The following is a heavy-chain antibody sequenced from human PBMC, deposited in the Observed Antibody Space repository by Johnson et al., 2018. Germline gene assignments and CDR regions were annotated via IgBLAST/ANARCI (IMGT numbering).Heavy chain of an antibody. J-gene: IGHJ1*01. V-gene: IGHV3-30-3*01. CDR3: ARGGTFRPAWHFQY. Sequence: QVQLVESGGGVVQPGRSLRLSCAASGFTFSSYAMHWVRQAPGKGLEWVAVISYDGSNKYYADSVKGRFTISRDNSKNTLYLHMNSLRAEDSAVYYCARGGTFRPAWHFQYWGQGTLVTVSS. CDR1: GFTFSSYA. CDR2: ISYDGSNK. D-gene: IGHD1-1*01.